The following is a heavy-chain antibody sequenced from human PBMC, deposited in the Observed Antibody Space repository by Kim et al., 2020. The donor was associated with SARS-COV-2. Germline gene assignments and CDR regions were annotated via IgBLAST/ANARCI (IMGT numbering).Heavy chain of an antibody. D-gene: IGHD1-7*01. Sequence: GGSLRLSCAASGFTFDDYAMHWVRQAPGKGLEWVSGISWNSGSIGYADSVKGRFTISRDNAKNSLYLQMNSLRAEDTALYYCAKDQGITGTTGMDVWGQGTTVTVSS. V-gene: IGHV3-9*01. CDR3: AKDQGITGTTGMDV. CDR1: GFTFDDYA. CDR2: ISWNSGSI. J-gene: IGHJ6*02.